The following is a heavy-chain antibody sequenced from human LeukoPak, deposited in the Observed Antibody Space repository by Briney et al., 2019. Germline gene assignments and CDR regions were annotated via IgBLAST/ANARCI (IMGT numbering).Heavy chain of an antibody. D-gene: IGHD3-22*01. V-gene: IGHV4-4*07. Sequence: SETLSLTCTVSGGSISSYYWSWIRQPAGKGLEWIGRIYTSGSTNYNPSLKSRVTMSVDTSKNQFSLKLSSVTAADTAVYYCARRVGYYDSSGPYYFDYWGQGTLVTVSS. CDR2: IYTSGST. CDR3: ARRVGYYDSSGPYYFDY. J-gene: IGHJ4*02. CDR1: GGSISSYY.